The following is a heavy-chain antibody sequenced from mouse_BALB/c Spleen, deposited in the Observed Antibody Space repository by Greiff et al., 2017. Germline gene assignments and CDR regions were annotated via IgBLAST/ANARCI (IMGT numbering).Heavy chain of an antibody. CDR2: ISYDGSN. CDR3: ARGYGNYQAWFAY. J-gene: IGHJ3*01. Sequence: DVQLQESGPGLVKPSQSLSLTCSVTGYSITSGYYWNWIRQFPGNKLEWMGYISYDGSNNYNPSLKNRISITRDTSKNQFFLKLNSVTTEDTAKYYCARGYGNYQAWFAYWGQGTLVTVSA. V-gene: IGHV3-6*02. D-gene: IGHD2-10*02. CDR1: GYSITSGYY.